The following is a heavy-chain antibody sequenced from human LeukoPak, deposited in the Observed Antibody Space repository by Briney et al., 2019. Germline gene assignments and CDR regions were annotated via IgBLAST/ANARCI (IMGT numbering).Heavy chain of an antibody. J-gene: IGHJ3*02. CDR2: ISYDATRK. D-gene: IGHD2-21*01. V-gene: IGHV3-30-3*02. Sequence: GGSLRLSCAASGFNFSAYAMHWVRQAPGRGLEWVTLISYDATRKSYGDSVQGRFTISRDNAKNTVYLQMNSLRSEDTAVYYCAKTSVFKAFDIWGQGTMVTVSS. CDR3: AKTSVFKAFDI. CDR1: GFNFSAYA.